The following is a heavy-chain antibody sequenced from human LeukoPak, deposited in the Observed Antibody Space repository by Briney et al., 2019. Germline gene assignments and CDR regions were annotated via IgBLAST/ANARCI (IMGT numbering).Heavy chain of an antibody. D-gene: IGHD1-26*01. CDR3: ARGGSYFGY. Sequence: PSETLSLTCTVSGGSISSTSYYRSWIRQPPEKGLEWIGNIYYSGSTNYNPSLKSRLSISLDMSKNQFSLKLSSVTAADTAVYYCARGGSYFGYWGQGTLVTVSS. J-gene: IGHJ4*02. CDR1: GGSISSTSYY. CDR2: IYYSGST. V-gene: IGHV4-61*01.